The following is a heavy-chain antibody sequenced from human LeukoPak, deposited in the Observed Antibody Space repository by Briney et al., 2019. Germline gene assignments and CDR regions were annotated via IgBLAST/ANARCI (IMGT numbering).Heavy chain of an antibody. CDR1: GFTFSSYA. D-gene: IGHD6-13*01. CDR2: ISSNGGST. J-gene: IGHJ6*02. Sequence: GGSLRLSCAASGFTFSSYAMHWVRQAPGKGLEYVSAISSNGGSTYHANSVKGRFTISRDNSKNTLYLQMGSLRAEDMAVYYCARDPGSSWSTGLYYYYYYGMDVWGQGTTVTVSS. V-gene: IGHV3-64*01. CDR3: ARDPGSSWSTGLYYYYYYGMDV.